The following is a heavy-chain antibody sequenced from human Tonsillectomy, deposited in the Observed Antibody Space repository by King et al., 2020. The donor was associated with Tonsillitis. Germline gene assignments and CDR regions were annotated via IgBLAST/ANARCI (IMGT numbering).Heavy chain of an antibody. D-gene: IGHD5-18*01. CDR3: AKGLANTAMVTGFDY. J-gene: IGHJ4*02. V-gene: IGHV3-9*01. CDR1: GFTFDDYA. Sequence: VQLVEPGGGLVQPGRSLRLSCAASGFTFDDYAMHWVRQAPGKGLEWVSGISWNSGSIGYADSVKGRFTISRDNAKNSLYLQMNSLRAEDTALYYCAKGLANTAMVTGFDYWGQGTLVTVSS. CDR2: ISWNSGSI.